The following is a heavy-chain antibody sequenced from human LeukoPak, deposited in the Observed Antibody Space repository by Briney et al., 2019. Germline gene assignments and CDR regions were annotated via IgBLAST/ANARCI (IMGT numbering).Heavy chain of an antibody. V-gene: IGHV3-30*18. CDR3: AKGLLGYCSTSTCYPLDY. J-gene: IGHJ4*02. D-gene: IGHD2-2*01. Sequence: GRSLRLSCAASGFSFSSYGMHWVRQAPGKGLEWVAVISYDGTNKYYADSVKGRYTISRDNSKNTLYLQMNSLRTEDTAVYYCAKGLLGYCSTSTCYPLDYWGQGTLVTVYS. CDR1: GFSFSSYG. CDR2: ISYDGTNK.